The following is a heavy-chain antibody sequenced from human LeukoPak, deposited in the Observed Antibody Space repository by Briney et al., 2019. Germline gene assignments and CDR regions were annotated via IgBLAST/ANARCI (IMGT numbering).Heavy chain of an antibody. CDR2: ISYDGSNK. CDR3: AKHTAMVS. D-gene: IGHD5-18*01. Sequence: HPGRSLRLSCAASGFTFSSYGMHWVRQAPGKGLEWVAVISYDGSNKHYADSVKGRFTISRDNSKNTLYLQMNSLRAEDTAVYYCAKHTAMVSWGQGTLVTVSS. CDR1: GFTFSSYG. V-gene: IGHV3-30*18. J-gene: IGHJ5*02.